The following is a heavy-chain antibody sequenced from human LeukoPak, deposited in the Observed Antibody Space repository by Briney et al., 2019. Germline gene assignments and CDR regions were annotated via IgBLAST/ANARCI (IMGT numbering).Heavy chain of an antibody. J-gene: IGHJ4*02. CDR1: GFTFSSYW. CDR2: IKSDGSST. Sequence: PGGSLRLSCAASGFTFSSYWMHWVRQAPGKGLVWVSRIKSDGSSTSYADSVKGRFTISRDNAKNTLHLQMNSLRAEDTAVYYCARVGMISYSFDYWGQGTLVTVSS. CDR3: ARVGMISYSFDY. V-gene: IGHV3-74*01. D-gene: IGHD2-21*01.